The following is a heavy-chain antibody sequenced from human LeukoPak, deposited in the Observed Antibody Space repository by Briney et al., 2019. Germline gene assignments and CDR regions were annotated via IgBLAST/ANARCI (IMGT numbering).Heavy chain of an antibody. D-gene: IGHD6-13*01. CDR1: GYTLTELS. CDR2: FDPEDGET. V-gene: IGHV1-24*01. J-gene: IGHJ4*02. Sequence: ASVKVSCTVSGYTLTELSMHWVRQAPGKGLEWMGGFDPEDGETIYAQKFQGRVTMTEHTSTDTAYMELSSLRSEDTAVYYCATDGGIAAAGTNYWGQGTLVTVSS. CDR3: ATDGGIAAAGTNY.